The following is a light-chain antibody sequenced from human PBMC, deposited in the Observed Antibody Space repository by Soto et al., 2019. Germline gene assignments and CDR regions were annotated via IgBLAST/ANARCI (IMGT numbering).Light chain of an antibody. CDR3: QQYNTDSPWT. J-gene: IGKJ1*01. Sequence: DIPLTQSPSTLSASVGDRVSFTCRASQSISGGLAWYQKKPEKAPRLLIYDASGLQSGVPSRFSGSGSGTEFTLTISNLHLEDFATYYCQQYNTDSPWTFGQGTKVEIK. CDR2: DAS. V-gene: IGKV1-5*01. CDR1: QSISGG.